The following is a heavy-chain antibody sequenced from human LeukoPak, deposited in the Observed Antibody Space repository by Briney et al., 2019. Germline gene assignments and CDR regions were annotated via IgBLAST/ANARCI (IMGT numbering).Heavy chain of an antibody. D-gene: IGHD3-10*02. CDR3: ARGFGYVSYFDY. Sequence: PGGSLRLSCAASGFTFSSYAMHWVRQAPGKGLEGVSYIGSSGSTVYYADSVKGRFTISRDSAMNSLYLQMNSLRAEDTAVYYCARGFGYVSYFDYWGQGTLVTVSS. CDR1: GFTFSSYA. CDR2: IGSSGSTV. V-gene: IGHV3-48*03. J-gene: IGHJ4*02.